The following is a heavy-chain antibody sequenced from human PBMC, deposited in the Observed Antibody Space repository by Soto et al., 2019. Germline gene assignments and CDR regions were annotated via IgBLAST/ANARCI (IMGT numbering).Heavy chain of an antibody. CDR2: ISSYNDNT. CDR3: ARSPRVVVAATYYYYGLDV. J-gene: IGHJ6*02. CDR1: GYTFTNYA. V-gene: IGHV1-18*01. Sequence: QVPLVQSGAEVKKPGASVKVSCKASGYTFTNYAVTWVRQAPGQGLEWMGWISSYNDNTNYAQNLHDRVTMTTDTSTSTAYLELRSLRSDDTAVYYCARSPRVVVAATYYYYGLDVWGQGTTVTVSS. D-gene: IGHD2-15*01.